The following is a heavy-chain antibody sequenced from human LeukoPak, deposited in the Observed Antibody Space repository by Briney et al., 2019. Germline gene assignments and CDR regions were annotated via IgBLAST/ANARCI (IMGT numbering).Heavy chain of an antibody. CDR2: IYYTGST. V-gene: IGHV4-59*08. CDR3: ARHPEGRYFDWFGPVGGMDV. D-gene: IGHD3-9*01. J-gene: IGHJ6*02. CDR1: GGSISSYY. Sequence: SETLSLTCTVSGGSISSYYWSWIRQPPGKGLEWIGYIYYTGSTNYNPSLKSRVTISVDTSKNQFSLKLSSVTAADTAVYYCARHPEGRYFDWFGPVGGMDVWGQGTTVTVSS.